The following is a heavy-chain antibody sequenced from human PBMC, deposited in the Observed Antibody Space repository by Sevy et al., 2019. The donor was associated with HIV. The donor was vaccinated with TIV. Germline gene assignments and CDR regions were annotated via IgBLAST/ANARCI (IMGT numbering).Heavy chain of an antibody. V-gene: IGHV3-30-3*01. J-gene: IGHJ4*02. CDR2: ISYDGSNK. CDR3: VRALRVLRFLEWLTNDY. D-gene: IGHD3-3*01. Sequence: GGSLRLSCAASGFTFSSYAMHWVRQAPGKGLEWVAVISYDGSNKYYADSVKGRFTISRDNSKNTLYLQMNSLRAEDTAVYYCVRALRVLRFLEWLTNDYWGQGTLVTVSS. CDR1: GFTFSSYA.